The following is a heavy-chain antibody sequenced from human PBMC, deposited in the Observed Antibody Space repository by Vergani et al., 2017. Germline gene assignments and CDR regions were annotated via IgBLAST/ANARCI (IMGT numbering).Heavy chain of an antibody. CDR1: GFTFSSSG. CDR3: ARDPSHTGTEYYFDY. Sequence: QVQLVESGGGVVQPGRSLRLSCAASGFTFSSSGMHWVRQAPGKGLEWVAVIWYDGSNKYYADSVKGRFTISRDNSKNTLYLQMNSLRAEDTAVYYCARDPSHTGTEYYFDYWGQGTLVTVSS. CDR2: IWYDGSNK. V-gene: IGHV3-33*01. J-gene: IGHJ4*02. D-gene: IGHD4-17*01.